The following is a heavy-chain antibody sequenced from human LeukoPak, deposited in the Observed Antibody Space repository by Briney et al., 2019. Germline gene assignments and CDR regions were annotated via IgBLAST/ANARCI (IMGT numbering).Heavy chain of an antibody. CDR3: ARHNPYGSGSSNWFDP. J-gene: IGHJ5*02. CDR2: MSHSGYP. V-gene: IGHV4-34*01. Sequence: PSETLSLTCAVYGGSFSGYSWTWIRQPPGKGLEWIGEMSHSGYPNYNPSLKSRVAISVDTSKNQFSLNLTSVTAADTAVYYCARHNPYGSGSSNWFDPWGQGTLVTVSS. CDR1: GGSFSGYS. D-gene: IGHD3-10*01.